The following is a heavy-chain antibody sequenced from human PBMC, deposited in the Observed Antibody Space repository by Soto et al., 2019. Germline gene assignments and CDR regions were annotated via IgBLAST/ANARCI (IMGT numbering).Heavy chain of an antibody. D-gene: IGHD2-15*01. CDR1: SDSITNYY. J-gene: IGHJ4*02. Sequence: QVQLQESGPGLVKPSETLSLTCTVSSDSITNYYWSWIRQSPGKGLEWIGYIHDSGRSNYNPSLKSRVKISVDTSKKQCSRKLNSLTTADTAVYYCARVGGTRGWYWGQGTLVTVSS. CDR2: IHDSGRS. CDR3: ARVGGTRGWY. V-gene: IGHV4-59*01.